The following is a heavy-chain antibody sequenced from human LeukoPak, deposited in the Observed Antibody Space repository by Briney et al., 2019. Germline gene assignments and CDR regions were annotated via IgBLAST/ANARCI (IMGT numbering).Heavy chain of an antibody. D-gene: IGHD5-12*01. CDR1: GFPVSSTY. Sequence: GGSLRLSCAASGFPVSSTYMSWVRQAPGKGLEGVANVDGDGSGEGYADSVKGRFTISRDNAKNSLYLQMNSLRVDDTAVYYCTRNSGYYRLDYWGQGSLVTVPS. V-gene: IGHV3-7*01. CDR3: TRNSGYYRLDY. J-gene: IGHJ4*02. CDR2: VDGDGSGE.